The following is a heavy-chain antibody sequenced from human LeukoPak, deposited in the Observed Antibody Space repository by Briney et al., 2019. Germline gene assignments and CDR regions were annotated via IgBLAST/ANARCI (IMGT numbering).Heavy chain of an antibody. J-gene: IGHJ6*02. CDR2: IYPGDSDT. CDR1: GYSFTSYW. CDR3: ARDYPYCSSTSCPLDV. Sequence: GESLKISCKGSGYSFTSYWIGWVRQMPGKGLEWMGIIYPGDSDTRYSPSFQGQVTISADKSISTAYLQWSSLKASDTAMYYCARDYPYCSSTSCPLDVWGQGTTVTVSS. V-gene: IGHV5-51*01. D-gene: IGHD2-2*01.